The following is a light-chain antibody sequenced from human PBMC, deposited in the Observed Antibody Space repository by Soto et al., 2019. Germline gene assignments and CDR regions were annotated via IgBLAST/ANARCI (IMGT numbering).Light chain of an antibody. CDR1: QSIGTK. CDR3: QQIYSTLYT. CDR2: AAS. Sequence: DIQMTQSPSSLSASVGDRVTITCRASQSIGTKLSWYQQKPGKAPKLLIHAASSLQSGVPSRFSGSGSGTDFTLTISSLQPEDVAVYYCQQIYSTLYTFGHGTNLEIK. V-gene: IGKV1-39*01. J-gene: IGKJ2*01.